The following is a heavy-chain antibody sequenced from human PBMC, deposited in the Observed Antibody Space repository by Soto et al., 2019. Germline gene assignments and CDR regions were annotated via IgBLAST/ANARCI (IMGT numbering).Heavy chain of an antibody. D-gene: IGHD2-2*02. CDR3: ANVPIWFSSTSCYTEGFDY. Sequence: EVQLLDSGGGLVQPGGSLRLSCTASGFTFSDYAMSWVRQPPGKGLEWVSVISAGGSTYDADSAKGRFTVSRANSKHTLYLQMNSLGAEVTAVYYGANVPIWFSSTSCYTEGFDYWGPGTLVTVSS. V-gene: IGHV3-23*01. J-gene: IGHJ4*02. CDR1: GFTFSDYA. CDR2: ISAGGST.